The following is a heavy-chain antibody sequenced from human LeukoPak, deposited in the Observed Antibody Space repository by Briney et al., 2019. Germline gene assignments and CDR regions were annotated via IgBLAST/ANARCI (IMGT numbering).Heavy chain of an antibody. Sequence: ASVKVSCKASGSTFSSYAISWVRQAPGQGLGWMGGIIPIFGTANYAQKFQGRVTITTDESTSTAYMELSSLRSEDTAVYYCARATVPAAATDYYYYYYMDVWGKGTTVTVSS. CDR1: GSTFSSYA. CDR3: ARATVPAAATDYYYYYYMDV. CDR2: IIPIFGTA. V-gene: IGHV1-69*05. J-gene: IGHJ6*03. D-gene: IGHD2-2*01.